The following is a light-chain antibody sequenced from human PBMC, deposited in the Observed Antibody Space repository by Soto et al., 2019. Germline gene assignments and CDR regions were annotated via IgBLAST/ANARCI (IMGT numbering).Light chain of an antibody. CDR3: QTCDKGIQV. V-gene: IGLV4-69*01. CDR2: LKNDGSH. Sequence: QSVLTQSPSASASPGASVKLTCTLSSGHSTYTNAWHQQHPGKGPRYSMRLKNDGSHTKGDGIPDRFSGSSFVAERYLTISRLQSEDEADCYCQTCDKGIQVFGAGTKVTVL. J-gene: IGLJ1*01. CDR1: SGHSTYT.